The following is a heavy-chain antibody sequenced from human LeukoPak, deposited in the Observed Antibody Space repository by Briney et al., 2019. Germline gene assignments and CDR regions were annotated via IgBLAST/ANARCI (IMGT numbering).Heavy chain of an antibody. J-gene: IGHJ4*02. D-gene: IGHD3-22*01. CDR1: GYTFTSYD. CDR2: MNPNSGNT. V-gene: IGHV1-8*01. CDR3: ARVDYYDSSGYYDFDY. Sequence: ASVKVSCKASGYTFTSYDINWVRQATGQGLEWMGWMNPNSGNTGYAQKFQGRVTMTRNTSISTAYMELSSLRSEDTAVYYCARVDYYDSSGYYDFDYWGQGTLVTVSS.